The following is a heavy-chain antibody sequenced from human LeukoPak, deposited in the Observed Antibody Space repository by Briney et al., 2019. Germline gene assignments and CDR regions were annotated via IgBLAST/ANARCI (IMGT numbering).Heavy chain of an antibody. Sequence: GGSLRLSCAASGYTFTSYYMHWVRQAPGQGLEWMGIINPSGGSTSYAQKFQGRVTMTRDMSTSTVYMELSSLRSEDTAVYYCARATDTAMVVFDYWGQGTLVTVSS. D-gene: IGHD5-18*01. CDR2: INPSGGST. J-gene: IGHJ4*02. V-gene: IGHV1-46*01. CDR1: GYTFTSYY. CDR3: ARATDTAMVVFDY.